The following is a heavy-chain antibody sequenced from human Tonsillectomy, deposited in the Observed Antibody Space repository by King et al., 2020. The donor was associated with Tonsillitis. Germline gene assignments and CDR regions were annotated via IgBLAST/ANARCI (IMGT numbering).Heavy chain of an antibody. D-gene: IGHD6-13*01. CDR1: GYTFTAYY. J-gene: IGHJ4*02. CDR3: ARGPWVYDSSSVAF. CDR2: INPNSGGA. Sequence: VQLVESGAEVKKPGASVKVSCKASGYTFTAYYMYWVRQAPGQGLEWVGWINPNSGGANYAQKFQGRATMTRDTSISTAYMELSRLRSDDTAVYYCARGPWVYDSSSVAFWGQGTLLTVSS. V-gene: IGHV1-2*02.